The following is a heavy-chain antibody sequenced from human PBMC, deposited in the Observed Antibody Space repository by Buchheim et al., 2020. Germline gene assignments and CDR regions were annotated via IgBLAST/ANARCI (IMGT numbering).Heavy chain of an antibody. D-gene: IGHD6-13*01. V-gene: IGHV4-39*01. CDR1: GGSISSSSYY. CDR2: IYYSGST. J-gene: IGHJ4*02. CDR3: ARRQQLVHYIDY. Sequence: QLQLQESGPGLVKPSETLSLTCTVSGGSISSSSYYWRWIRQPPGKGLEWIGSIYYSGSTYYNPSLKSRVTISVDTSKNQFSLKLSSVTAADTAVYYCARRQQLVHYIDYWGQGTL.